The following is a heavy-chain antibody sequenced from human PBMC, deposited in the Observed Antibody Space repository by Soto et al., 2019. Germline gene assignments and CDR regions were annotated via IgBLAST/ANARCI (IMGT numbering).Heavy chain of an antibody. CDR3: ARERTGTTSMEV. V-gene: IGHV1-8*01. J-gene: IGHJ6*02. CDR2: MNPNSGNT. CDR1: GYTFTSYD. D-gene: IGHD1-1*01. Sequence: QVQLVQSGAEVKKPGASVKVSCKASGYTFTSYDINWVRQATGQGLEWMGWMNPNSGNTGYAQKFRGRVTMNRNTSISTAYMELSSLRSEDTAVYYCARERTGTTSMEVWGQGTTVTVSS.